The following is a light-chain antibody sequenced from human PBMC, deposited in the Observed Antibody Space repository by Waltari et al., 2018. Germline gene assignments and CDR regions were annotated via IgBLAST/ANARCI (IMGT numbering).Light chain of an antibody. CDR2: DVS. Sequence: QSALTQPASVSGSPGQSITIPCTGTSSDIGNYNFVPWYQQHPGKAPKLIIYDVSNRPSGVSNRFSGSWSGNTASLTISGLQAEDEADYYCNSYTTGSTLTVIFGGGTKLTVL. V-gene: IGLV2-14*03. CDR1: SSDIGNYNF. J-gene: IGLJ2*01. CDR3: NSYTTGSTLTVI.